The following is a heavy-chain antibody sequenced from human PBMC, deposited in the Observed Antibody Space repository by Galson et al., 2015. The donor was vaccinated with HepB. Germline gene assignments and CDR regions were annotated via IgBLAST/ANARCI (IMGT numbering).Heavy chain of an antibody. CDR3: ARVSYDFWSGCYLTGVYYYYGMDV. CDR1: GFTFSSYE. CDR2: ISSSGSTI. Sequence: SLRLSCAASGFTFSSYEMNWVRQAPGTGLEWVSYISSSGSTIYYADSVKGRFTISRDNAKNSLYLQMNSLRAEDTAVYYCARVSYDFWSGCYLTGVYYYYGMDVWGQGTTVTVSS. J-gene: IGHJ6*02. D-gene: IGHD3-3*01. V-gene: IGHV3-48*03.